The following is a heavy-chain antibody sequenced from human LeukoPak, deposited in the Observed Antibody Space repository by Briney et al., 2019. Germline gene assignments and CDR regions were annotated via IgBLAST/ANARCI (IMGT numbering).Heavy chain of an antibody. CDR1: GGSISSYY. CDR2: SNYRGST. V-gene: IGHV4-59*01. Sequence: SETLPLTRTVAGGSISSYYSSWIRQPPGEGLEWLVYSNYRGSTDYNPSLKSRVTVSVDTSKNQFSLGLTSVTAADTAVYYCGRRTYYDTLTGYNYWYFDLWGRGTLVTVSS. J-gene: IGHJ2*01. D-gene: IGHD3-9*01. CDR3: GRRTYYDTLTGYNYWYFDL.